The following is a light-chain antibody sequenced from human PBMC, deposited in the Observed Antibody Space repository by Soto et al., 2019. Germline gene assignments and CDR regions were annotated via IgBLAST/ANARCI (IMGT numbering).Light chain of an antibody. CDR1: SSDVGGSGL. CDR2: EGF. V-gene: IGLV2-14*02. J-gene: IGLJ2*01. CDR3: GSYASATLI. Sequence: QSALTQPASLSGSPGQSITISCTGTSSDVGGSGLVSWYQFHPGKAPKLLIFEGFKRPSGISNRFSGSKSGNTASLTISGLQTEDEADYYCGSYASATLIFGGGTKLTVL.